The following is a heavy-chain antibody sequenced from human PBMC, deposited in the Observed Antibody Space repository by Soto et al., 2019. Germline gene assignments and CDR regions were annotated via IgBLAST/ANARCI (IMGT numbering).Heavy chain of an antibody. CDR3: ARGGYCSSTSCYGGYNWFAP. CDR1: GGSFSGYY. D-gene: IGHD2-2*01. V-gene: IGHV4-34*01. J-gene: IGHJ5*02. Sequence: SETLSLTCAVYGGSFSGYYWSWIRQPPGKGLEWIGEINHSGSTNYNPSLKSRVTISVDTSKNQFSLKLSSVTAADTAVYYCARGGYCSSTSCYGGYNWFAPWGQGTLVTVSS. CDR2: INHSGST.